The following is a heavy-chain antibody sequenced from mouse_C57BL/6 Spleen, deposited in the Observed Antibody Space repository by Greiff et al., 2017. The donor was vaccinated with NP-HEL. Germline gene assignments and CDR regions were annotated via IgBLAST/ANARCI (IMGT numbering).Heavy chain of an antibody. Sequence: EVKVEESGPGMVKPSQSLSLTCTVTGYSITSGYDWHWIRHFPGNKLEWMGYISYSGSTNYNPSLKSRISITHDTSKNHFFLKLNSVTTEDTATYYCARGGYYYGSSSRGFAYWGQGTLVTVSA. J-gene: IGHJ3*01. CDR2: ISYSGST. CDR3: ARGGYYYGSSSRGFAY. V-gene: IGHV3-1*01. D-gene: IGHD1-1*01. CDR1: GYSITSGYD.